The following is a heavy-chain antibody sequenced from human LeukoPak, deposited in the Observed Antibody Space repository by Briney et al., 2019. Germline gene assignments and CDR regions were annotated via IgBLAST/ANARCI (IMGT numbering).Heavy chain of an antibody. CDR2: ISGSGGST. Sequence: GGSLRLSCAASGFTFSSYWMSWVRQAPGKGLEWVSAISGSGGSTYYADSVKGRFTISRDNSKNTLYLQMNSLRAEDTAVYYCAKFSSRPYYYMDVWGKGTTVTVSS. V-gene: IGHV3-23*01. J-gene: IGHJ6*03. CDR3: AKFSSRPYYYMDV. CDR1: GFTFSSYW. D-gene: IGHD2-2*01.